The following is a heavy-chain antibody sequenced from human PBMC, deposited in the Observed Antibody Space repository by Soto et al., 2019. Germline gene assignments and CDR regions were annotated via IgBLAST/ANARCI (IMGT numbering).Heavy chain of an antibody. V-gene: IGHV1-8*01. CDR2: MNPNSGNT. D-gene: IGHD3-3*01. J-gene: IGHJ4*02. CDR3: ARAVHYYDFWSGYYIY. CDR1: GYTFTIYY. Sequence: ASVKVSCKASGYTFTIYYINWVRQATGQGLEWMGWMNPNSGNTGYAQKFQGRVTMTRNTSISTAYMELSSLRSEDTAVYYCARAVHYYDFWSGYYIYWGQGTLVTVS.